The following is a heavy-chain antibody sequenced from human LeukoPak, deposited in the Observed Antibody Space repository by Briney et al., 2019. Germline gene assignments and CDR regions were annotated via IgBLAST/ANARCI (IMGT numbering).Heavy chain of an antibody. CDR2: MSPNSGDT. Sequence: ATVKVSCKASGYTFTTHDINWVRQATGQGLEWLGWMSPNSGDTGYAQKFQGRVTMTSDSSISTAYMELSSLRSEDTAIYYCVRTPPNWGFDYWGQGTLVTVSS. D-gene: IGHD7-27*01. J-gene: IGHJ4*02. CDR3: VRTPPNWGFDY. V-gene: IGHV1-8*01. CDR1: GYTFTTHD.